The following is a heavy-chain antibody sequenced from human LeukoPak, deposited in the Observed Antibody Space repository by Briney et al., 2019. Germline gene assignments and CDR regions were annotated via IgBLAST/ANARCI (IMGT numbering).Heavy chain of an antibody. D-gene: IGHD5-24*01. CDR2: ISYSGVS. Sequence: SETLSLTCTVPSAAISRSYWIWIRQTPGKGLEWIGYISYSGVSTYNPSLGSRVTISRDTSKNEASLNLSSVTAADTAVYFCARLPEGGYATSLGWLDPWGQGTRVTVSS. CDR1: SAAISRSY. CDR3: ARLPEGGYATSLGWLDP. V-gene: IGHV4-59*08. J-gene: IGHJ5*02.